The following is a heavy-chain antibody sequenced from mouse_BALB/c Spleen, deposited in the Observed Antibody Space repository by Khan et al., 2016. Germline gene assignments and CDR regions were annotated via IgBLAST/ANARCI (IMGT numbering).Heavy chain of an antibody. CDR1: GYSITSDYA. CDR3: ARFDYDGYYYAMDY. V-gene: IGHV3-2*02. CDR2: ISYSGST. Sequence: QLEESGPGLVKPSQSLSLTCTVTGYSITSDYAWNWIRQFPGNKLEWMGYISYSGSTSYNPSLKSRISITRDTSKNQFFLQLNSVTTEDTATYYCARFDYDGYYYAMDYWGQGTSVTVSS. D-gene: IGHD2-4*01. J-gene: IGHJ4*01.